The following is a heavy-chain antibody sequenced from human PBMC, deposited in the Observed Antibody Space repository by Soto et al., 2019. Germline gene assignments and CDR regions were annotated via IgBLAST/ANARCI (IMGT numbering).Heavy chain of an antibody. CDR1: GGCMSGSISNFY. Sequence: SESLSLTWTVCGGCMSGSISNFYWSWIRQPPGKGLEWIGSIYYSGATNYNPSLKSRVTISVDTSKNQFSLKVNSVTAADTAMYYCARAMGDWGTYYYYSGLDVWGQGTTVTVSS. D-gene: IGHD3-16*01. V-gene: IGHV4-59*01. CDR3: ARAMGDWGTYYYYSGLDV. J-gene: IGHJ6*02. CDR2: IYYSGAT.